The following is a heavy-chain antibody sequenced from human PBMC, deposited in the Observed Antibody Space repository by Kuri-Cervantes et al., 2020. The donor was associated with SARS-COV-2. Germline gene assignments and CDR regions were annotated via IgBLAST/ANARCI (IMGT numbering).Heavy chain of an antibody. CDR1: GFTFSSYG. Sequence: GGSLRLSCAASGFTFSSYGMHWVRQAPGKGLEWVAVISYDGSNKYYADSVKGRFTISRDNSKNTLYLQMNSLRAEDTAVYYCAGESGTPLSLYYYYYMDVWGKGTTVTVSS. J-gene: IGHJ6*03. V-gene: IGHV3-30*19. D-gene: IGHD1-14*01. CDR3: AGESGTPLSLYYYYYMDV. CDR2: ISYDGSNK.